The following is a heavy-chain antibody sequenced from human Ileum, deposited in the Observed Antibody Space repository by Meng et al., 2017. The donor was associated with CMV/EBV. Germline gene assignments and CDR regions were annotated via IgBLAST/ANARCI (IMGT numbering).Heavy chain of an antibody. CDR1: GLTFVDYS. CDR3: ARDGH. Sequence: EGQLGGVGGSVVQAGVSLIFYCAASGLTFVDYSMHWVRQRPGKGLEWISIINWDGTNTDYADSVRGRFTISRDNSRNSLYLEMNSLRTEDTAFYFCARDGHWGQGTLVTVSS. CDR2: INWDGTNT. V-gene: IGHV3-43*01. J-gene: IGHJ4*02.